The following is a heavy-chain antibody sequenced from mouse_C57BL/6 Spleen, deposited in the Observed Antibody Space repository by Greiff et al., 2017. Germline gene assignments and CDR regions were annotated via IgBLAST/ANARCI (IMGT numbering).Heavy chain of an antibody. J-gene: IGHJ3*01. V-gene: IGHV14-4*01. CDR2: IDPENGDT. Sequence: EVQLQPSGAELVRPGASVKLSCTASGFNIKDDYMHWVKQRPEQGLEWIGWIDPENGDTEYASKFQGKATITADTSSNTAYLQLSSLTSEDTAVYYCTTGGFAYWGQGTLVTVSA. CDR1: GFNIKDDY. CDR3: TTGGFAY.